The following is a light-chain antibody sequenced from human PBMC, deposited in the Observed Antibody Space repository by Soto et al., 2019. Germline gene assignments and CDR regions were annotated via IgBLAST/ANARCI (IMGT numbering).Light chain of an antibody. J-gene: IGLJ3*02. V-gene: IGLV1-40*01. CDR1: SSNIGAGYD. CDR3: QSYESSLGGSGV. Sequence: QSVLTQPPSVSGAPGQRVTISCTGSSSNIGAGYDVHWYQQLPGTAPKLLIYGNSNRPSGVPDRFSGSKSGTSASLAITGLQAEDEADYYCQSYESSLGGSGVFGGGTKLIVL. CDR2: GNS.